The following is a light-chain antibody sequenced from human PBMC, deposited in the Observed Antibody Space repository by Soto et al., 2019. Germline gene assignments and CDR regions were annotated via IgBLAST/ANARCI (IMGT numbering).Light chain of an antibody. CDR3: QQYNNWPRT. CDR1: QSVSSS. CDR2: GAS. V-gene: IGKV3-15*01. Sequence: EIVLTQSACTLSLSTGERATLSCRASQSVSSSFLSWYQQKPGQAPSLLIYGASTRATDIPPRFSGSGSGTEFTLTISSLQSEDFAVYYCQQYNNWPRTFGQGTKVDIK. J-gene: IGKJ1*01.